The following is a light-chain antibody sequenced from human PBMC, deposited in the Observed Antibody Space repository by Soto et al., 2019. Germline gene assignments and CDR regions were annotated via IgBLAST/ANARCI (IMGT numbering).Light chain of an antibody. CDR3: QSYDSSMSGFYV. CDR1: SANIGAGYD. CDR2: GNS. Sequence: QSVLTQPPSVSGAPGQRVTISCTGSSANIGAGYDVHWCQHLPGTAPKLLIYGNSNRPSGVPDRFSASKSGTSASLAITGLQAEDEADYYCQSYDSSMSGFYVFGTGTKVTVL. J-gene: IGLJ1*01. V-gene: IGLV1-40*01.